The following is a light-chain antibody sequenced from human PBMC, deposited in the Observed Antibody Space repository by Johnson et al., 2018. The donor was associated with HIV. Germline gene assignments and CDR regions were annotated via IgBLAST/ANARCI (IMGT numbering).Light chain of an antibody. CDR3: GTWHSSLNGYV. CDR2: ENN. V-gene: IGLV1-51*02. J-gene: IGLJ1*01. CDR1: NSNIGNNY. Sequence: QSLLTQPPSVSAAPGQKVTISCSGSNSNIGNNYVSWYQQLPGTAPKLLIYENNKRPSGIPDRFSGSKSATSATLGITGLQTGDEADYYCGTWHSSLNGYVFGSGTKVTVL.